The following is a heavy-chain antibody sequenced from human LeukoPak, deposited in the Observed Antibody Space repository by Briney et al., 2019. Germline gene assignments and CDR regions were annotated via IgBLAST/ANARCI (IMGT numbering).Heavy chain of an antibody. CDR1: GFTFSTYT. CDR2: ITGDSATT. CDR3: ARGLNWNYGWFDP. V-gene: IGHV3-48*04. J-gene: IGHJ5*02. Sequence: PGGSLRLSCAASGFTFSTYTMNWVRQAPGKGLEWVSVITGDSATTYYADSVKGRFTISRDNAKNSLYLQMNSLRAEDTAVYYCARGLNWNYGWFDPWGQGTLVTVSS. D-gene: IGHD1-7*01.